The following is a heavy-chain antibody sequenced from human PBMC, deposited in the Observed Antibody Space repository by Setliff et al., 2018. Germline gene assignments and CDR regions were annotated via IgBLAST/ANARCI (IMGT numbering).Heavy chain of an antibody. J-gene: IGHJ4*02. CDR2: IYYSGST. V-gene: IGHV4-39*07. CDR1: GGSISSSSYY. CDR3: ARGLIVLPGPSGDMGYFDY. Sequence: PSETLSLTCTVSGGSISSSSYYWGWIRQPPGKGLEWIGSIYYSGSTYYNPSLKSRVTISVDTSKNQFSLKLSSVTAADTAVYYCARGLIVLPGPSGDMGYFDYWGQGTLVTVSS. D-gene: IGHD2-8*01.